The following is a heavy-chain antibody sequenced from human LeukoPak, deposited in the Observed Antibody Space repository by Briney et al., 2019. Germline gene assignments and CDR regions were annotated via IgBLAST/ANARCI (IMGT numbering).Heavy chain of an antibody. Sequence: GASVKVSCNASGYTFTSYYMHWVRQAPGQGLEWMGIINPSGGSTSYAQKFQGRVTMTRDTSTSTVYMELSSLRSEDTAVYYCARGGHMVRGPRGAFDIWGQGTMVTVSS. D-gene: IGHD3-10*01. V-gene: IGHV1-46*01. CDR1: GYTFTSYY. J-gene: IGHJ3*02. CDR3: ARGGHMVRGPRGAFDI. CDR2: INPSGGST.